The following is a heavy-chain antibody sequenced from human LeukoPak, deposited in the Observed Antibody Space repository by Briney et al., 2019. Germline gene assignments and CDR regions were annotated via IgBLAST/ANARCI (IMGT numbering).Heavy chain of an antibody. CDR3: AILVVPAAIGAFDI. D-gene: IGHD2-2*01. J-gene: IGHJ3*02. CDR1: GFTFSSYA. Sequence: GGSLRLSCAASGFTFSSYAMHWVRQAPGKGLEWVAVISYDGSNKYYADSVKGRFTISRDNSKNTLYLQMNSLRAEDTAVYYCAILVVPAAIGAFDIWGQGTMVTVSS. V-gene: IGHV3-30-3*01. CDR2: ISYDGSNK.